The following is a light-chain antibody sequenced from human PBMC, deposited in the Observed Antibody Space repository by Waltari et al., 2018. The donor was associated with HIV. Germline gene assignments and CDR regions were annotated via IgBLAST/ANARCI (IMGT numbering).Light chain of an antibody. J-gene: IGKJ3*01. CDR1: QAIGSN. CDR2: AAS. V-gene: IGKV1-9*01. CDR3: QHLNTYPLFA. Sequence: DIQLTQSPSFVSASVGDRVTITCRASQAIGSNLAWDRHSPGQGPRRLIFAASTLESGVPSTFSGAGSGTEVALTIKSLQPEDFATYYCQHLNTYPLFACGPGTTVDIK.